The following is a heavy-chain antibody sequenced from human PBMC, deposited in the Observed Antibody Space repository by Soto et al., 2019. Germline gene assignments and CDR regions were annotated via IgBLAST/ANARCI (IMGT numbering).Heavy chain of an antibody. CDR3: ARSRMHDYYYGMDV. CDR2: IIPIFGTA. J-gene: IGHJ6*02. Sequence: AVKVSCKTSGCTFSSYAISWVRQAPGQGLEWMGGIIPIFGTANYAQKFQGRVTITADESTSTAYMELSSLRSEDTAVYYCARSRMHDYYYGMDVWGQGNTVTVSS. V-gene: IGHV1-69*13. CDR1: GCTFSSYA.